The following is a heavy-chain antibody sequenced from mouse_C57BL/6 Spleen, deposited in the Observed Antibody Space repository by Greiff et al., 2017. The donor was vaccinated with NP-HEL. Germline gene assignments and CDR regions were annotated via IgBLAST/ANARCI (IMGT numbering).Heavy chain of an antibody. CDR3: ASRIFYDYVFDY. J-gene: IGHJ2*01. CDR1: GYTFTSYW. CDR2: IDPSDSET. V-gene: IGHV1-52*01. Sequence: VQLQQPGAELVRPGSSVKLSCKASGYTFTSYWMHWVKQRPIQGLEWIGNIDPSDSETHYNQKFKDKATLTVDKSSSTAYMQLSSLTSEDSAVYYCASRIFYDYVFDYWGQGTTLTVSS. D-gene: IGHD2-4*01.